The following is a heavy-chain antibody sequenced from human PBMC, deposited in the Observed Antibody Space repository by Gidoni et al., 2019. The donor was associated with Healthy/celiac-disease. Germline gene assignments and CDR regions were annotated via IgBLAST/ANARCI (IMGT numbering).Heavy chain of an antibody. Sequence: QLQLQESGPGLVKPSETLSLTCTVSGGSISTSSSYWGWIRQPPGKGLECIGSIYYSGSTYYNPSLKSRVTISVDTSKNQISLTLRSVTAADSAFYYCARHAVGGTTLTPFDYWGQGTLVTVSS. D-gene: IGHD1-26*01. CDR3: ARHAVGGTTLTPFDY. CDR1: GGSISTSSSY. CDR2: IYYSGST. V-gene: IGHV4-39*01. J-gene: IGHJ4*02.